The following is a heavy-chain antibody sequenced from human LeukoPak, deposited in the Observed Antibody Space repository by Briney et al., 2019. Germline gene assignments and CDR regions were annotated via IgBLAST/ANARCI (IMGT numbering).Heavy chain of an antibody. V-gene: IGHV3-30*02. CDR2: IRYDGSNK. CDR3: VKSLDRYCSSTSCYVSDY. Sequence: GGSLRLSCAASGFTFSSYGMHWVRQAPGKGLEWVAFIRYDGSNKYYADSVKGRFTISRDNSKNTLYLQMNSLRAEDTAVYYCVKSLDRYCSSTSCYVSDYWGQGTLVTVSS. J-gene: IGHJ4*02. D-gene: IGHD2-2*01. CDR1: GFTFSSYG.